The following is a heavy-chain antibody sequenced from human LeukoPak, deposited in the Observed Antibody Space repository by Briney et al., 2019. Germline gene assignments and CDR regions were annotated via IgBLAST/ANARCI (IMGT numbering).Heavy chain of an antibody. J-gene: IGHJ6*02. CDR1: GGSISSYY. V-gene: IGHV4-59*01. D-gene: IGHD1/OR15-1a*01. Sequence: SETLSLTCTVSGGSISSYYWSWIRQPPGKGLEWIGYIYYSGSTNYTPPLKSRVTISVATTKHQFSLKLSSVPAAATAVYYCARATPKRTYYYYGMDVWGQGTTVTVSS. CDR2: IYYSGST. CDR3: ARATPKRTYYYYGMDV.